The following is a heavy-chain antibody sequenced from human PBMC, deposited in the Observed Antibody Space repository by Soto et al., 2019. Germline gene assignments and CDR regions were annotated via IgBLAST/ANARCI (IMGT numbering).Heavy chain of an antibody. CDR1: GASVSSYY. V-gene: IGHV4-59*02. CDR3: ARSRKLAPISPVYFDF. J-gene: IGHJ4*02. Sequence: PSETLSLTCKVSGASVSSYYWGWIRQPPGKGLEWIGHIYHSGTTNYNPSLMSRVTISVDTSKNHFSLTLSSVTAADTAVYYCARSRKLAPISPVYFDFWGQGIPVTVSS. CDR2: IYHSGTT. D-gene: IGHD3-3*02.